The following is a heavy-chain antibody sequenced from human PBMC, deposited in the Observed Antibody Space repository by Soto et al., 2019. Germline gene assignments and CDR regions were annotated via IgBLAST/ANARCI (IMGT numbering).Heavy chain of an antibody. Sequence: ASLKVSCKASGYSFTSYFMNWVRQAPGQGLEWMVIINPSDGTTTYAPKFQGRVTMTRDTSTNTVYMELTSLRSEDTAIYYCARINYGVGRAFDIWGQGTMVTVSS. D-gene: IGHD4-17*01. CDR3: ARINYGVGRAFDI. V-gene: IGHV1-46*01. J-gene: IGHJ3*02. CDR1: GYSFTSYF. CDR2: INPSDGTT.